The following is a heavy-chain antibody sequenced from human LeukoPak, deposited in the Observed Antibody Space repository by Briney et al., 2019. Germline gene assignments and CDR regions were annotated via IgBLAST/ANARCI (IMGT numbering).Heavy chain of an antibody. CDR1: GFTFSSYW. D-gene: IGHD3-16*02. CDR3: ARLGELSLDPPTPYYY. Sequence: GGSLRLSCAASGFTFSSYWMSWVRQAPGKGLEWVANIKQDGSEKYYVDSVKGRFTISRDNAKNSLYLQMNSLRAEDTALYYCARLGELSLDPPTPYYYWGQGTLVTVSS. V-gene: IGHV3-7*03. J-gene: IGHJ4*02. CDR2: IKQDGSEK.